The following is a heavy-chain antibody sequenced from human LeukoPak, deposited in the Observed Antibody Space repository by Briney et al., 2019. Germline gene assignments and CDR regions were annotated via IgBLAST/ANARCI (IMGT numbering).Heavy chain of an antibody. CDR2: IYYSGTT. CDR1: RGSISSSNYY. CDR3: ARALLEGYGSGSYNYMDV. Sequence: SETLSLTCSVSRGSISSSNYYWGWIRQPPGKGLEWIGNIYYSGTTYYNPSLPSLKSRVTISVDTSKNHFSLKLSSVTAADTAIYYCARALLEGYGSGSYNYMDVWGKGTTVTISS. V-gene: IGHV4-39*02. J-gene: IGHJ6*03. D-gene: IGHD3-10*01.